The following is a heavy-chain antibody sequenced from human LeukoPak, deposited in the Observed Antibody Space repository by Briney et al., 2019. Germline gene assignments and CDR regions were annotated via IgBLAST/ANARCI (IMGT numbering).Heavy chain of an antibody. D-gene: IGHD2-2*01. CDR2: ISGSGGST. J-gene: IGHJ4*02. CDR1: GFTFSSYA. V-gene: IGHV3-23*01. Sequence: QPGGSLRLSCAASGFTFSSYAMSWVRQAPGKGLEWVSAISGSGGSTYYADSVKGRFTISRDNSKNTLYLQMNSLRAEDTAVYYCAKRDFYCSSTSCHFDYWGQGTLVTVSS. CDR3: AKRDFYCSSTSCHFDY.